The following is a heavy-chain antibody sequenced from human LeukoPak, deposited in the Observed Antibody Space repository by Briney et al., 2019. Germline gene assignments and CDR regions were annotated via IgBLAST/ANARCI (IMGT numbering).Heavy chain of an antibody. CDR1: GGSISSYY. V-gene: IGHV4-59*01. D-gene: IGHD5-18*01. CDR2: IYYSGST. J-gene: IGHJ4*02. Sequence: SETLSLTCTVSGGSISSYYWSWIRQPPGKGLEWIGYIYYSGSTNYNPSLKSRVTISVDTSKNQFSLKLSSVTAADTAVYYCARGPVDTAIPFDYWGQGTLVTVSS. CDR3: ARGPVDTAIPFDY.